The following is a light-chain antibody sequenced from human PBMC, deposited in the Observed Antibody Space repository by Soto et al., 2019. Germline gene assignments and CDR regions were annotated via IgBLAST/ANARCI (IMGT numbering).Light chain of an antibody. J-gene: IGLJ1*01. CDR2: DVR. CDR1: SSDVGAYNY. V-gene: IGLV2-14*01. Sequence: QSALAQPASVSGSPGQSITISSTETSSDVGAYNYVSWYQQNPGNAPKLLIYDVRYRPSGVSNRFSCSKSGNTAYLIISGLQAEDEDDYYCSSFTSRHTYVFGSGTKVTVL. CDR3: SSFTSRHTYV.